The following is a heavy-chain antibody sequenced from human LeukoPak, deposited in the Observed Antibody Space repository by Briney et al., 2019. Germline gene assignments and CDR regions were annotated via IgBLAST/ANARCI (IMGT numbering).Heavy chain of an antibody. CDR1: GGSISSGHYY. V-gene: IGHV4-61*02. Sequence: SETLSLTCTVSGGSISSGHYYWRWIRQPAGTELEWIGRIHSSGTTNYNPSLQSRVTISLDTSKNQFSLELTSVTAADTAFYYCARLRDRLLFDYWGQGTLVTVSS. D-gene: IGHD2-21*01. CDR3: ARLRDRLLFDY. J-gene: IGHJ4*02. CDR2: IHSSGTT.